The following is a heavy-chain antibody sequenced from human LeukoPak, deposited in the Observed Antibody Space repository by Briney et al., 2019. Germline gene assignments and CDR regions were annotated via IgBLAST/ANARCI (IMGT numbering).Heavy chain of an antibody. CDR1: GFTFSSYA. CDR2: ISGSGGST. Sequence: GGSLRLSCAASGFTFSSYAMSWVRQAPGKGLEWVSAISGSGGSTYYADSVKGRFTISRDNSKNTLYLQMNSLRAEDTAVYYCARDPQDLFGGNYFDYWGQGTLVTVSS. J-gene: IGHJ4*02. D-gene: IGHD3-3*01. CDR3: ARDPQDLFGGNYFDY. V-gene: IGHV3-23*01.